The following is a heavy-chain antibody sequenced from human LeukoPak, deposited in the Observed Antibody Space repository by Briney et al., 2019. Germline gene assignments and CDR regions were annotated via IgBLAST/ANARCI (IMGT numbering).Heavy chain of an antibody. CDR1: GYTFTGYY. Sequence: ASEKVSCKASGYTFTGYYMHWVRQAPGQGLEWMGWINPNSGGTNYAQKFQGRVTMTRDTSISTAYMGLSRLRSDDTAVYYCARDRSFAGSGSYYSRTFDYWGQGTLVTVSS. D-gene: IGHD3-10*01. CDR3: ARDRSFAGSGSYYSRTFDY. J-gene: IGHJ4*02. V-gene: IGHV1-2*02. CDR2: INPNSGGT.